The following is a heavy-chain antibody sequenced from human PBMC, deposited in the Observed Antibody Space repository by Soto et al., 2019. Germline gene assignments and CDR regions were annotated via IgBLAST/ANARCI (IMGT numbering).Heavy chain of an antibody. D-gene: IGHD1-26*01. CDR3: ARGVGSSPPQY. J-gene: IGHJ4*02. CDR1: GGSISVYY. CDR2: IYDSGSP. Sequence: ASETLSLTCTISGGSISVYYWSWIRQRPGQALEWIGYIYDSGSPYYNPSLRSRVIISADTSKNQISLKLTSATAADTAVYYCARGVGSSPPQYWGRGTLVTV. V-gene: IGHV4-59*01.